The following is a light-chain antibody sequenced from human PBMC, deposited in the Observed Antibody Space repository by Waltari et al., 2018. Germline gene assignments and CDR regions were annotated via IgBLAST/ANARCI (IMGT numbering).Light chain of an antibody. V-gene: IGKV4-1*01. Sequence: DIVMTQSPDSLTVSLGERAVINCNSSPSILWRPDNKTYMAWYQHKVGQPPKLLFYWASTRKSGVPDRFSGSGSARDFTLTISSLQAEDVAVYYCQQYFGTPLTFGGGTKVEIK. J-gene: IGKJ4*01. CDR1: PSILWRPDNKTY. CDR3: QQYFGTPLT. CDR2: WAS.